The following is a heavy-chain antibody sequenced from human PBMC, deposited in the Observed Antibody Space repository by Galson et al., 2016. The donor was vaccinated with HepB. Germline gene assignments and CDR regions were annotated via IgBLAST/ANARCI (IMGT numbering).Heavy chain of an antibody. J-gene: IGHJ3*02. CDR2: IYTGGTT. D-gene: IGHD4/OR15-4a*01. CDR3: ASRSAKGFPI. CDR1: GFTVTTNY. Sequence: SLRLSCAASGFTVTTNYMSWVRQAPGKGLEWVSFIYTGGTTYYADSLKGRFTISRDNAKNSTYLQMNSLRDEDTAVYYCASRSAKGFPIWGQGRMVTVSS. V-gene: IGHV3-66*01.